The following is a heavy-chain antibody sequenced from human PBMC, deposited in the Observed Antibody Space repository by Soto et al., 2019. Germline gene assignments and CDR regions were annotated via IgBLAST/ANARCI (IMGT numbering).Heavy chain of an antibody. J-gene: IGHJ6*02. CDR3: ARLVASETGYGMDV. V-gene: IGHV3-21*06. D-gene: IGHD3-9*01. CDR1: GFIFSSHN. Sequence: DVQLVESGGGLVQPGGSLRLSCAASGFIFSSHNMNWVRQAPGQGLEWVSSITGSSSYIFYADSVKGRFTISRDNAKNTVYLQVNSLRAEDTGVYYCARLVASETGYGMDVWGQGTTVTVSS. CDR2: ITGSSSYI.